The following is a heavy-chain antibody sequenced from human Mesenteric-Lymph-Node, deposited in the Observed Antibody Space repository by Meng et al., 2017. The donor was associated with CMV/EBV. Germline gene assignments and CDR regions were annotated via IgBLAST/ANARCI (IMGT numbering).Heavy chain of an antibody. CDR1: GFTFSYYY. D-gene: IGHD3-22*01. J-gene: IGHJ4*02. CDR3: ARGDYSDASAYAYFDD. V-gene: IGHV3-11*01. CDR2: VRSSGSTR. Sequence: GGSLRLSCAASGFTFSYYYMSWIRQAPGKGLEWVSYVRSSGSTRYYADSVKGRFTISRDNAKNSLYLQMNSMRAEDTAVYYCARGDYSDASAYAYFDDWGQGTLVTVSS.